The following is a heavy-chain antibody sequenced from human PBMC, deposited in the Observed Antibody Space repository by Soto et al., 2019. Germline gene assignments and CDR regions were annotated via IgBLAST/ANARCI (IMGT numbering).Heavy chain of an antibody. CDR2: INHSGST. CDR3: ARDGPGYDFWSGYSQTHYYYYGMDV. Sequence: PSETLSLTCAVYGGSFSGYYWSWIRQPPGKGLEWIGEINHSGSTNYNPSLKSRVTISVDTSKNQFSLKLSSVTAADTAVYYCARDGPGYDFWSGYSQTHYYYYGMDVWGQGTTVTVSS. CDR1: GGSFSGYY. D-gene: IGHD3-3*01. J-gene: IGHJ6*02. V-gene: IGHV4-34*01.